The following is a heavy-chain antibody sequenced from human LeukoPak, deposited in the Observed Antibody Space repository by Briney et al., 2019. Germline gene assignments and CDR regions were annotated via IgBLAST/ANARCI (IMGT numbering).Heavy chain of an antibody. CDR3: ARVDYDSSGYESPYFDY. D-gene: IGHD3-22*01. J-gene: IGHJ4*02. V-gene: IGHV1-69*13. CDR2: IIPIFGTA. CDR1: GGTFISYA. Sequence: ASVKVSCKASGGTFISYAISWVRQAPGQGLEWMGGIIPIFGTANYAQKFQGRVTITADESTSTAYMELSSLRSEDTAVYYCARVDYDSSGYESPYFDYWGQGTLVTVSS.